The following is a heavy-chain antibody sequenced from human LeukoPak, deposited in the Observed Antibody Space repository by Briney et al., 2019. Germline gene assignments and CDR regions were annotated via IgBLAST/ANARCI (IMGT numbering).Heavy chain of an antibody. CDR2: MNPNSGNT. CDR3: ARVCSSTSCYNDAFDI. CDR1: GYTFTSYD. D-gene: IGHD2-2*02. Sequence: GASVKVSCKASGYTFTSYDINWVRQATGQGLECIGWMNPNSGNTGYAQKFQGRVTITRNTSISTAYMELSSLRSEDTAVYYCARVCSSTSCYNDAFDIWGQGTMVTVSS. V-gene: IGHV1-8*03. J-gene: IGHJ3*02.